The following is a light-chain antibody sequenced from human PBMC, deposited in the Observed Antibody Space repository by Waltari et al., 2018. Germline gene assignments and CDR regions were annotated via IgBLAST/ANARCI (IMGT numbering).Light chain of an antibody. CDR3: SSYTSGSTPVV. V-gene: IGLV2-14*03. J-gene: IGLJ2*01. CDR1: RSDVGGYNY. CDR2: DVS. Sequence: QSALTQPASVSGSPGQSIPISCTGTRSDVGGYNYASWYQQHPDKAPKLIIYDVSNRPSGVSNRFSGSKSGNTASLTISGLQAEDEADYYCSSYTSGSTPVVFGGGTKLTVL.